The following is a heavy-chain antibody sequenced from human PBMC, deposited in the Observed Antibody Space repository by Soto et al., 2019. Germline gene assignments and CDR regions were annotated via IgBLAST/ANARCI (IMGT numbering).Heavy chain of an antibody. V-gene: IGHV3-48*03. CDR2: ISSSGETV. J-gene: IGHJ6*02. CDR1: GFTFSSYE. D-gene: IGHD2-2*01. Sequence: GGSLRLSCEVSGFTFSSYEMYWVRQAPGKGLEWVAYISSSGETVYYAGSVQGRFTISRDNAKNSLYLQMSSLGAEDTAVYYCAREGFYAMDVWGQGTTVTVSS. CDR3: AREGFYAMDV.